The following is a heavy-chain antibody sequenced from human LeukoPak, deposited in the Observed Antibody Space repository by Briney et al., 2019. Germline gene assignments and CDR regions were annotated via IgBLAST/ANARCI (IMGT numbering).Heavy chain of an antibody. CDR1: GYTFTSYY. CDR2: INPSGGST. Sequence: ALVKVSCKASGYTFTSYYMHWVQQAPGQGLEWMGIINPSGGSTSYAQKFQGRVTMTRDTSTSTVYMELSSLRSEDTAVYYCARDISNVGDYWGQGTLITVSS. V-gene: IGHV1-46*01. CDR3: ARDISNVGDY. J-gene: IGHJ4*02. D-gene: IGHD1-26*01.